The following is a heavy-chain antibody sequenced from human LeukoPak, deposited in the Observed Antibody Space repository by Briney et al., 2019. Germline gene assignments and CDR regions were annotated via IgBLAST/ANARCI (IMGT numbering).Heavy chain of an antibody. CDR2: LAVHSGNT. V-gene: IGHV1-18*01. Sequence: ASVKVSCKASGYSFTRYGISWVRQAPGQGPEWMGWLAVHSGNTNYAQKSQGRVTMNTDTSTSTAYMELRSLRSDDTAVYYCVRGTMEYTSSSGFGLWGQGTLVTVSS. CDR1: GYSFTRYG. CDR3: VRGTMEYTSSSGFGL. J-gene: IGHJ4*02. D-gene: IGHD6-6*01.